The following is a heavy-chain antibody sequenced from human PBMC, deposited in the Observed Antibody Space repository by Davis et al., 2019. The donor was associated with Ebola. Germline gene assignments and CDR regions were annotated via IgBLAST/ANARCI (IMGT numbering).Heavy chain of an antibody. J-gene: IGHJ5*02. V-gene: IGHV3-48*03. CDR3: ARGGSFDP. CDR1: GLTFNNYA. Sequence: GESLKISCAASGLTFNNYAMTWVRQAPGKGLEWVSCISSGGNTIYYADSVKGRFTISRDNAKNSLYLQMDSLRAEDTAVYTCARGGSFDPWGQGTLVIVSS. CDR2: ISSGGNTI. D-gene: IGHD2-15*01.